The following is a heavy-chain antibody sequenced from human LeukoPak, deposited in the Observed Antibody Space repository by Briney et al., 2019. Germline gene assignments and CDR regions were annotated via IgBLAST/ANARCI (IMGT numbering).Heavy chain of an antibody. CDR1: GFTFTNSA. J-gene: IGHJ4*02. D-gene: IGHD4-23*01. V-gene: IGHV1-58*01. Sequence: SVKVSCKPSGFTFTNSAVQWVRQAREQRLEWIGWIVVGSGNTNYAQKFQERVSITRDMSTSTAYMELSSLRSEDTAVYYCAADNSGASDYWGQGTLVTVSS. CDR3: AADNSGASDY. CDR2: IVVGSGNT.